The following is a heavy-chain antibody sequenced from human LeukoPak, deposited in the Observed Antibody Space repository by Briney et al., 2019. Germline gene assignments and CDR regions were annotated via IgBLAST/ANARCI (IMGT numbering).Heavy chain of an antibody. D-gene: IGHD2-2*01. CDR1: GFTFSDYY. Sequence: GGSLRLSCAASGFTFSDYYMSWIRQAPGKGLEWVSYISNSGRAIYYTDSLKGRFTISRDNAENSLYLQMNSLRAEDTAVYYCARRGTIVASADWGQGTLVTVSS. V-gene: IGHV3-11*01. J-gene: IGHJ4*02. CDR2: ISNSGRAI. CDR3: ARRGTIVASAD.